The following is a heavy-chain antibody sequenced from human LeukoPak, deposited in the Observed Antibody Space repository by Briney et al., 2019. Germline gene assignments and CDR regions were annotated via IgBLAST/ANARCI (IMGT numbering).Heavy chain of an antibody. J-gene: IGHJ5*02. CDR2: IYTSGST. V-gene: IGHV4-61*02. CDR1: GGSISGGSYY. D-gene: IGHD4-11*01. Sequence: PSETLSLTCTVSGGSISGGSYYWSWIRQPAGKGLEWIGRIYTSGSTNYNPSLKSRVTISVDTSKNQFSLKLSSVTAADTAVYYCARDGFDSNYESWFDPWGQGTLVTVSS. CDR3: ARDGFDSNYESWFDP.